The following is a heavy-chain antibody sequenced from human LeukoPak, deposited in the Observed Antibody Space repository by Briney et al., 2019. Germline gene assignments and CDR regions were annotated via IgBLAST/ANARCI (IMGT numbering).Heavy chain of an antibody. D-gene: IGHD5-18*01. CDR1: GFIFTDYG. J-gene: IGHJ5*02. V-gene: IGHV1-18*01. CDR3: ATTKSAMVSCFDP. Sequence: ASVKVSCKASGFIFTDYGISWVRQAPGQGLEWMGWISAKNGNTNYAQKPQGRVTMTIHTSMTTAYMELRSLRYDDTAVYYCATTKSAMVSCFDPWGQGTLVTVSS. CDR2: ISAKNGNT.